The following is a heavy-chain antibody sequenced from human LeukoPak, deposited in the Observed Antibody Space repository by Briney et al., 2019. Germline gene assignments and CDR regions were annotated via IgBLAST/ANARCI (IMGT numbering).Heavy chain of an antibody. CDR2: ISGSGGST. D-gene: IGHD1-14*01. CDR3: ANIVQVSPEAFDI. V-gene: IGHV3-23*01. Sequence: QSGGSLRLSCAASGFTFDNYGMSWVRHAPGKGLEWVSAISGSGGSTYYADSVKGRFTISRDNSKNTLYLQMNSLRAEDTAVYYCANIVQVSPEAFDIWGQGTMVTVSS. J-gene: IGHJ3*02. CDR1: GFTFDNYG.